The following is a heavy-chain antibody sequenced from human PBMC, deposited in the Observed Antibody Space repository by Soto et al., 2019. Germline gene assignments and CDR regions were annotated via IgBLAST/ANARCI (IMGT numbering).Heavy chain of an antibody. Sequence: LRPACAGSGFTFRWFGMNWVRQAPGKGLEWVARISNDGSNEYYVDSVKGRFTISRDNSKNTLYLQMDSLRAEDTGVYYCAKGEVRGIIPSYFDYWGLGTLVTVSS. V-gene: IGHV3-30*18. CDR1: GFTFRWFG. J-gene: IGHJ4*02. CDR2: ISNDGSNE. CDR3: AKGEVRGIIPSYFDY. D-gene: IGHD3-10*01.